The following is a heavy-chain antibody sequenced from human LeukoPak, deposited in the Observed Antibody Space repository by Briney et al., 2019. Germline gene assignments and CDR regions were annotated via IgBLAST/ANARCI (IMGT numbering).Heavy chain of an antibody. V-gene: IGHV1-69*04. Sequence: GASVKVSCKASGGTFSSYAISWVRQAPGQGLEWMGRIIPILGIANYAQKFQGRVTITADKPTSTAYMELSSLRSEDTAVYYCARRGYCSSTSCYGIFDYWGQGTLVTVSS. CDR2: IIPILGIA. D-gene: IGHD2-2*01. CDR1: GGTFSSYA. J-gene: IGHJ4*02. CDR3: ARRGYCSSTSCYGIFDY.